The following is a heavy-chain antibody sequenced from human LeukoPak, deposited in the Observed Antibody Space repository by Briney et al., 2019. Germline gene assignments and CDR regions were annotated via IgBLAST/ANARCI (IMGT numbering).Heavy chain of an antibody. CDR3: ARSQRVTTLGY. D-gene: IGHD4-23*01. CDR2: IYSGGSS. V-gene: IGHV3-53*01. CDR1: GFTVSSNY. Sequence: GGSLRLSCAASGFTVSSNYMSWVRQAPGKGLEWVSVIYSGGSSYYADSVKGRFTISRDNAKNSLYLQMNSLRAEDTAVYYCARSQRVTTLGYWGQGTLVTVSS. J-gene: IGHJ4*02.